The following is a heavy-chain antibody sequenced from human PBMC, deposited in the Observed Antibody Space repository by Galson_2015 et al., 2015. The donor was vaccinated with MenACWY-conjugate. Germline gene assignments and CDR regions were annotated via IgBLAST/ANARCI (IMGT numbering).Heavy chain of an antibody. CDR2: ISSDSADI. CDR1: GFTFSTYT. D-gene: IGHD2-2*01. Sequence: SLRLSCAASGFTFSTYTMNWVRLAPGKGLEWVSSISSDSADIYSADSVKGRFTISRDNAKNSLYLQMNSLRAEDTAVYFCARVVPSAMIHGFDYWGQGTLVTVSS. V-gene: IGHV3-21*01. J-gene: IGHJ4*02. CDR3: ARVVPSAMIHGFDY.